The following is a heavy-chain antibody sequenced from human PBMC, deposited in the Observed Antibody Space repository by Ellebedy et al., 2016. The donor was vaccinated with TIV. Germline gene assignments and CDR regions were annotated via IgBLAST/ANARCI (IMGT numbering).Heavy chain of an antibody. CDR3: AREREGGYAQGGDY. D-gene: IGHD5-12*01. CDR2: IIPIFGTA. CDR1: GGTFSSYA. Sequence: SVKVSXXASGGTFSSYAISWVRQAPGQGLEWMGGIIPIFGTANYAQKFQGRVTITADKSTSTAYMELSSLRSEDTAVYYCAREREGGYAQGGDYWGQGTLVTVSS. J-gene: IGHJ4*02. V-gene: IGHV1-69*06.